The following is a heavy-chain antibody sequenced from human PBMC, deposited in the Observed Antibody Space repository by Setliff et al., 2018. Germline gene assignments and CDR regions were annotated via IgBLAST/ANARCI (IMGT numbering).Heavy chain of an antibody. J-gene: IGHJ6*03. CDR3: ARLGGSSGSGGFYYYYYYMDV. CDR1: GGSFSGYY. Sequence: LSLTCAVYGGSFSGYYWSWIRQPPGKGLEWIGEINHSGSTNYNPSLKSRVTISVDTSKNQFSLKLSSVTAADTAVYYCARLGGSSGSGGFYYYYYYMDVWGKGTTVTVSS. D-gene: IGHD3-22*01. V-gene: IGHV4-34*01. CDR2: INHSGST.